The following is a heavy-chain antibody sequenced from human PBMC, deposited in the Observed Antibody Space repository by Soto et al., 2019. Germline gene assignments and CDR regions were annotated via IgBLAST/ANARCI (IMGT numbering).Heavy chain of an antibody. CDR2: IKMMADGGTT. Sequence: EVQLVESGGGLVKPGGSLRLSCAASGFTFSYAWMNWVRQAPGKGLEWVGRIKMMADGGTTDYGATVKGRFTITRGDSKNTLYLLMTGLKTEDTVVYYCTTGAWYGSGCECGGRGTRVTVSS. J-gene: IGHJ4*02. CDR3: TTGAWYGSGCEC. CDR1: GFTFSYAW. V-gene: IGHV3-15*07. D-gene: IGHD6-19*01.